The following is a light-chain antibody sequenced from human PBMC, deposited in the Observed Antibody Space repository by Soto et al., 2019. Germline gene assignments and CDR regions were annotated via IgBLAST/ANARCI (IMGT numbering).Light chain of an antibody. CDR3: IQALQTPRT. CDR2: LGS. CDR1: QSLLHSNGYNY. V-gene: IGKV2-28*01. J-gene: IGKJ5*01. Sequence: DIVMTQSPLSLPVTPGEPASISCRSSQSLLHSNGYNYLDWYLQKPGQSPQLLIYLGSNRSSGVPDRFSGSGSGTDFTLKISRVEAEDVGVYYCIQALQTPRTFCQGTRREIK.